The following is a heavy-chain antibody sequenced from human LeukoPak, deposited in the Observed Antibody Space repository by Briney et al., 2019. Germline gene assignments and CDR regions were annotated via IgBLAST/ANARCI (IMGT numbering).Heavy chain of an antibody. D-gene: IGHD6-13*01. V-gene: IGHV1-69*01. CDR1: GGTFSSYA. J-gene: IGHJ4*02. CDR3: AMSYSSSYDY. CDR2: LIPIFGTA. Sequence: SVKLSCKVSGGTFSSYAISWARQAPGQGLEWMGGLIPIFGTANYAQKFQGRVAITADESTSTAYMELSSLRSEDTAVYDCAMSYSSSYDYWGQGTLVTVSS.